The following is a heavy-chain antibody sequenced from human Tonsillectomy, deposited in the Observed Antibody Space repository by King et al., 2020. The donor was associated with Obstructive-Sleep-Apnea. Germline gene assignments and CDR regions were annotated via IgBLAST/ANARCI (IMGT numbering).Heavy chain of an antibody. D-gene: IGHD5-24*01. V-gene: IGHV1-2*04. J-gene: IGHJ4*02. CDR3: ARERDGFHSLYY. CDR2: INPDNGGT. Sequence: QLVQSGAEVKKPGASVKVSCKASGYTFTVYYIHWVRQAPGQGLEWMGWINPDNGGTNYAQKFQGWVTMTRDTSISPAYMDLSRLKSDDTAVFYCARERDGFHSLYYWGQGTLVTVSS. CDR1: GYTFTVYY.